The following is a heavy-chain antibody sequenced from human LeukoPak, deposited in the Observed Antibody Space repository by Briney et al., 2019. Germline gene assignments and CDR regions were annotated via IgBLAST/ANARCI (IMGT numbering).Heavy chain of an antibody. J-gene: IGHJ4*02. CDR1: GFTFSSYA. CDR2: IKQDGSEK. CDR3: ARGVYTRSSSASSDY. Sequence: PGGSLRLSCAASGFTFSSYAMSWVRQAPGKGLEWVANIKQDGSEKYYVDSVKGRFTISRDNAKNSLYLQMNSLRAEDTAVYYCARGVYTRSSSASSDYWGQGTLVTVSS. D-gene: IGHD6-6*01. V-gene: IGHV3-7*01.